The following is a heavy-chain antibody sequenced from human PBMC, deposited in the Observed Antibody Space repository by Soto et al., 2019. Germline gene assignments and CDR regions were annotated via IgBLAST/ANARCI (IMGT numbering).Heavy chain of an antibody. Sequence: SETLSLTCGVSGGSISSINWWSWVRQTPGEGLEWIGEIYYSGSTNYNPSLTSRVSMSVDKSRNQFFLNLTSLTAADTAVYYCARSSGLYATYHFDAWGRGTLVTVSS. J-gene: IGHJ5*02. D-gene: IGHD3-10*01. V-gene: IGHV4-4*02. CDR2: IYYSGST. CDR3: ARSSGLYATYHFDA. CDR1: GGSISSINW.